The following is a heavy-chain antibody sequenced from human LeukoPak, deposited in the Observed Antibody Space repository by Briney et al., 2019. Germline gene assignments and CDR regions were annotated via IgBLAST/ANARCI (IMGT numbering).Heavy chain of an antibody. CDR3: LRDLDWSLDQ. J-gene: IGHJ4*02. D-gene: IGHD3-9*01. CDR2: IKSDGITI. Sequence: GGSLRLSCAASGFTFSNYMMHWVRQAPGKGLVWVSRIKSDGITITYADSVKGRFTISRDNAKNTLYLQMNSLRAEDTAVYYCLRDLDWSLDQWGQGTLVTVSS. CDR1: GFTFSNYM. V-gene: IGHV3-74*01.